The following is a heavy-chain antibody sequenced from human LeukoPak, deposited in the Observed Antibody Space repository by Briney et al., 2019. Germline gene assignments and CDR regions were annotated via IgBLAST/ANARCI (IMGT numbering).Heavy chain of an antibody. J-gene: IGHJ4*02. CDR3: AKEWYSSGYQGLDF. CDR2: ISFDGTNK. D-gene: IGHD3-22*01. CDR1: GLTFSNYA. V-gene: IGHV3-30*18. Sequence: GGSLRLSCVVSGLTFSNYAMDWVRQAPGKGLEWVAAISFDGTNKYYTDSVKGRFTTPRDISKNTLYLQMNSLRAEDTAVYYCAKEWYSSGYQGLDFWGQGTLVTVSS.